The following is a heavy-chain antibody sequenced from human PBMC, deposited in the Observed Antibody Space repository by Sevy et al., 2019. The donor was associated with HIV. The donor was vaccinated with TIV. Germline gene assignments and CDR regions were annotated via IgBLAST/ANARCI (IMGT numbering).Heavy chain of an antibody. CDR1: GFTVSSNY. V-gene: IGHV3-53*01. D-gene: IGHD6-13*01. Sequence: GGSLRLSCAASGFTVSSNYMSWVRQAPGKGLEWVSVIYSGGSTYYADSVKGRFTISRDNSKNTLYLQMNSLRAEDTAVYYCARGVSAGREFFFYYWGQGTLVTVSS. CDR2: IYSGGST. CDR3: ARGVSAGREFFFYY. J-gene: IGHJ4*02.